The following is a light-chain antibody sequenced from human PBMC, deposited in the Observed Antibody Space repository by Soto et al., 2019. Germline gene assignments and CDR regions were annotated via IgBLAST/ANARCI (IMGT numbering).Light chain of an antibody. Sequence: QSALTQPASVSGSPGQSITISCTGTSSDDGGYNYVSWYQQHPGKAPKLMIYEVSNRPSGVSNRFSGPKSGNTASLTISGLQAEDEADYYCSSYTSSSTPVVFGGGTKLTVL. J-gene: IGLJ2*01. V-gene: IGLV2-14*01. CDR1: SSDDGGYNY. CDR2: EVS. CDR3: SSYTSSSTPVV.